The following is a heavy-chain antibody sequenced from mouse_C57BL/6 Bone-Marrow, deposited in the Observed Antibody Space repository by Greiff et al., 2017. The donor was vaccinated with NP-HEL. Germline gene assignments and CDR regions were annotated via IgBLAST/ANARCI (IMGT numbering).Heavy chain of an antibody. CDR3: TRYYYGSSYWYFDV. V-gene: IGHV1-15*01. D-gene: IGHD1-1*01. Sequence: VKVVESGAELVRPGASVTLSCKASGYTFTDYEMHWVKQTPVHGLEWIGAIDPETGGTAYNQKFKGKAILTADKSSSTAYMELRSLTSEDSAVYYCTRYYYGSSYWYFDVWGTGTTVTVSS. J-gene: IGHJ1*03. CDR1: GYTFTDYE. CDR2: IDPETGGT.